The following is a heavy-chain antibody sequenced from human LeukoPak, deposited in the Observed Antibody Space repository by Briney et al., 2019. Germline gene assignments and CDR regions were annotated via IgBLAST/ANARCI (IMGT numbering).Heavy chain of an antibody. V-gene: IGHV1-69*13. CDR1: GGTFSSYA. Sequence: GASVKVSCKASGGTFSSYAISWVRQAPGQGLEWMGGIIPIFGTANYAQKFQGRVTITADESTSTAYMELSSLRSEDTAVYYCASGYYGSGGLIIISWGQGTRVTVPS. J-gene: IGHJ5*02. CDR2: IIPIFGTA. D-gene: IGHD3-10*01. CDR3: ASGYYGSGGLIIIS.